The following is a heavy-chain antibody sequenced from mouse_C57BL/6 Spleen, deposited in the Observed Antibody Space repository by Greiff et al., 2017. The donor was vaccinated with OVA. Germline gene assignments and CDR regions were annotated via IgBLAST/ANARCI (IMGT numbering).Heavy chain of an antibody. CDR2: IDPSDSYT. J-gene: IGHJ4*01. D-gene: IGHD1-1*01. Sequence: QLQQPGAELVMPGASVKLSCKASGYTFTSYWMHWVKQRPGQGLEWIGEIDPSDSYTNYNQKFKGKSTLTVDKSSSTAYMQLSSLTSEDSAVYYCARVWSTVVATDAMDYWGQGTSVTVSS. CDR3: ARVWSTVVATDAMDY. CDR1: GYTFTSYW. V-gene: IGHV1-69*01.